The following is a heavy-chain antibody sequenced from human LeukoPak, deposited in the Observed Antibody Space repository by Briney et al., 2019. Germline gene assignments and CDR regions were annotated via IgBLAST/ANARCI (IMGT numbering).Heavy chain of an antibody. CDR2: IYPGDSDT. V-gene: IGHV5-51*01. CDR3: ARRGVATSQYFDY. Sequence: GESLKISCKGSGYSFTSYWIGWVRQMPGKGLEWMGIIYPGDSDTRYSPSFQGQFTIEADKTINTPYLQWSSLKASDNDIYYCARRGVATSQYFDYWGQGTLVTVSS. CDR1: GYSFTSYW. J-gene: IGHJ4*02. D-gene: IGHD5-12*01.